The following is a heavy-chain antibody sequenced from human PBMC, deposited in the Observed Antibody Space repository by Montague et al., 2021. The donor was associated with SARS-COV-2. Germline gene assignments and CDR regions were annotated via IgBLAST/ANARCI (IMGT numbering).Heavy chain of an antibody. V-gene: IGHV4-59*01. D-gene: IGHD2-15*01. CDR1: GDSISSYY. Sequence: SETLSLTCTVSGDSISSYYWNWIRQPPGKGLEWIGYIYNSGTTNYNPSVKSRVTISVDTSKNQFSLKLKSVTAADTAVYYCARGGGYCSGGSCYYWFDPWGQGTLVTVSS. CDR2: IYNSGTT. J-gene: IGHJ5*02. CDR3: ARGGGYCSGGSCYYWFDP.